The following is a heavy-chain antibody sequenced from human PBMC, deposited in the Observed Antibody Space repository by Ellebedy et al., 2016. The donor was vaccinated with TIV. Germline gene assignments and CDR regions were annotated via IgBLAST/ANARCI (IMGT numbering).Heavy chain of an antibody. Sequence: AASVKVSCKASGYTFTNYAIHWVRQAPGQSLEWMGWINGGNGNTKYSQKFQNRVTITRDTSASTAYMELSSLRSEDTAVYYCARSGYGSGEIRYFDYWGQGTLVTVSS. D-gene: IGHD3-10*01. J-gene: IGHJ4*02. CDR3: ARSGYGSGEIRYFDY. V-gene: IGHV1-3*01. CDR2: INGGNGNT. CDR1: GYTFTNYA.